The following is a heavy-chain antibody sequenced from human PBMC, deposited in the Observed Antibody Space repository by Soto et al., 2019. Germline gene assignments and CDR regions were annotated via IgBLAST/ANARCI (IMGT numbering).Heavy chain of an antibody. J-gene: IGHJ6*02. CDR3: ARAGAVAGPPTNYYYGMDV. V-gene: IGHV3-33*01. D-gene: IGHD6-19*01. Sequence: QVQLVESGGGVVQPGRSLRLSCAASGFTFSSYGMHWVRQAPGKGLEWVAVIWYDGGNKYYADSVKGRFTISRDNSKNTLYLQMNSLRAEDTAVYYCARAGAVAGPPTNYYYGMDVWGQGTTVTVSS. CDR1: GFTFSSYG. CDR2: IWYDGGNK.